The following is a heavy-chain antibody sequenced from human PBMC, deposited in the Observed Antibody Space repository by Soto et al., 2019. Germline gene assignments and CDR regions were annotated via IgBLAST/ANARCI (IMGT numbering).Heavy chain of an antibody. CDR3: ARLEDSSGYGDFGY. D-gene: IGHD3-22*01. J-gene: IGHJ4*02. V-gene: IGHV1-18*04. Sequence: ASVKVSCKASGYTFTSYGISWVRQAPGQGLEWMGWISAYNGNTNYAQKLQGRVTMTTDTSTSTAYMELRSLRSDDTAVYYCARLEDSSGYGDFGYWGQGTLVTVSA. CDR1: GYTFTSYG. CDR2: ISAYNGNT.